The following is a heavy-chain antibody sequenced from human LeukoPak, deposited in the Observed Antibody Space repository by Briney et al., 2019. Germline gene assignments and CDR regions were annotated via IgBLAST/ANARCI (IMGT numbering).Heavy chain of an antibody. V-gene: IGHV3-7*01. Sequence: PGGSLRLSCAASQFSISYDWMHWVRQAPGKGLEWVASIKEDGRDIHYLDSVKGRFSISRDNAKNSLYLEMITLRAEDTAVYYCVRGSGWFFGLWGQGSLVTVSS. CDR1: QFSISYDW. J-gene: IGHJ4*02. D-gene: IGHD6-19*01. CDR2: IKEDGRDI. CDR3: VRGSGWFFGL.